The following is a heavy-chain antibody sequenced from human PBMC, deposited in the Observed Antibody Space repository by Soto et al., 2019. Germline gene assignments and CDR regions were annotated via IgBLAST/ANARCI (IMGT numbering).Heavy chain of an antibody. Sequence: QVQLVESGGGVVQPGRSLRLSCAASGFTFSSYGMHWVRQAPGKGLEWVAVISYDGSNKYYADSVKGRFTISRDNSKNTLYLQMNSLRAEDTAVYYCAKNDDASSGWYWGQGTLVTVSS. CDR1: GFTFSSYG. CDR3: AKNDDASSGWY. D-gene: IGHD6-19*01. J-gene: IGHJ4*02. CDR2: ISYDGSNK. V-gene: IGHV3-30*18.